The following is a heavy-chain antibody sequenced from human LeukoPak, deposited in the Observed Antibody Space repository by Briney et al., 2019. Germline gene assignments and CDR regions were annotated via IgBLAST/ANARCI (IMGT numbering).Heavy chain of an antibody. Sequence: SETLSLTCSVSGDSTAGYDWGWIRKPPGRAQERLAYVYRSGQIDYYSSLRVRVTVSLDRSKTQLSLRLRSLTAADTAVYYCASGKYYYDDAASINRASRTAFHIWAQGTMVLVSS. J-gene: IGHJ3*02. D-gene: IGHD3-22*01. CDR3: ASGKYYYDDAASINRASRTAFHI. V-gene: IGHV4-59*01. CDR2: VYRSGQI. CDR1: GDSTAGYD.